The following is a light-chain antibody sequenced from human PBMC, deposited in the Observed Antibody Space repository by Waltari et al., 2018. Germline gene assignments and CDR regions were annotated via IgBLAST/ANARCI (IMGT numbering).Light chain of an antibody. CDR1: QSISSD. CDR3: QQYYLWPPLT. Sequence: EILMTQSPATLSVSPGERATLSCRASQSISSDLAWYQQKPGQAPRLLVYAASTRATGVPSRFSGSGSGTDVTLTINNLQPEDSAVYYCQQYYLWPPLTFGGGTKVEIK. V-gene: IGKV3-15*01. J-gene: IGKJ4*01. CDR2: AAS.